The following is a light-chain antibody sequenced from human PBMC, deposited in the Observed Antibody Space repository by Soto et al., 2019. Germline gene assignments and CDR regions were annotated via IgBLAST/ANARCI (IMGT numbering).Light chain of an antibody. V-gene: IGKV3-11*01. CDR1: QSVGGF. J-gene: IGKJ2*01. Sequence: EIVLTQSPATLSLSPGETATLSCRASQSVGGFLVWYQQKPGQAPRLLIYDASIRATGIPARFSGRGSGTDFTLTIISLEPEDFAVYYCQQRRNWYTFGQGTKLEVK. CDR2: DAS. CDR3: QQRRNWYT.